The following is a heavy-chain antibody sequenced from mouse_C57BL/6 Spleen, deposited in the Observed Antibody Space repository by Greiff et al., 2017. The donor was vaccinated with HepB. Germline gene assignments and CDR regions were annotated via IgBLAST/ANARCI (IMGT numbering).Heavy chain of an antibody. Sequence: VQLQQPGAELVRPGSSVKLSCKASGYTFTSYWMDWVKQRPGQGLEWIGNIYPSDSETHYNQKFKDKATLTVDKSSSTAYMQLSSLTSEDSAVYYCARLVHYSNYEMDYWGQGTSVTVSS. J-gene: IGHJ4*01. CDR2: IYPSDSET. CDR3: ARLVHYSNYEMDY. CDR1: GYTFTSYW. D-gene: IGHD2-5*01. V-gene: IGHV1-61*01.